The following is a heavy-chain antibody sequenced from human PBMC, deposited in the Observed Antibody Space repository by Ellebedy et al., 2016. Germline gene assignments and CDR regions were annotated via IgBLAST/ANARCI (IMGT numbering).Heavy chain of an antibody. Sequence: LRLSXSVSGGFINDNAYYWSWIRQPAGKGLEWIGRISTSGSTIYNPSLRSRVTMSVDTSKNHFSLDLMSVTAADTAVYYCARQSTDGPYTRIHYFYMDVWGKGTTVTVSS. CDR3: ARQSTDGPYTRIHYFYMDV. CDR2: ISTSGST. V-gene: IGHV4-61*02. J-gene: IGHJ6*03. D-gene: IGHD3-16*01. CDR1: GGFINDNAYY.